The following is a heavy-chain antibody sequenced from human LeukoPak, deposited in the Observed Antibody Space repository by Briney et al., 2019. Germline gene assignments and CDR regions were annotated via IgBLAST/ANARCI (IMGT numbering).Heavy chain of an antibody. Sequence: YADSVKGRFTISRDNSKNTLYLQMNSLRAEDTAVYYCAKDPKEIVVVPAARIYYYYYMDVWGKGTTVTVSS. V-gene: IGHV3-30-3*02. J-gene: IGHJ6*03. D-gene: IGHD2-2*01. CDR3: AKDPKEIVVVPAARIYYYYYMDV.